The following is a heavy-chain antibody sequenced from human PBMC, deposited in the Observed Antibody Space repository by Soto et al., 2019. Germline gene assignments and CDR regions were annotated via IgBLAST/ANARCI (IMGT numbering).Heavy chain of an antibody. CDR3: AGTYDSSGYMIDY. CDR1: GFTFSSYW. CDR2: IKQDGSEK. J-gene: IGHJ4*02. Sequence: VQLVESGGGLVQPGGSLRLSCAASGFTFSSYWMSWVRQAPGKGLEWVANIKQDGSEKYYVDSVKGRFTISRDNAKNSLYLQMNSLRAEDTAVYYCAGTYDSSGYMIDYWGQGTLVTVSS. V-gene: IGHV3-7*01. D-gene: IGHD3-22*01.